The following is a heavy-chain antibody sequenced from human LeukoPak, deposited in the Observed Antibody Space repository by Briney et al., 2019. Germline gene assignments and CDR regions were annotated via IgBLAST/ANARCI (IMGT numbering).Heavy chain of an antibody. D-gene: IGHD6-13*01. V-gene: IGHV1-3*01. Sequence: ASVKVSCKASGYTFTSYAIHWVRQAPGQSLEWMGWITAGNGNTKYSQKLQGRVSITRDTSASTAYMELSSLRPEDTAVYYCARAGAAAPLYYSDYWGQGTQVTVSS. CDR3: ARAGAAAPLYYSDY. CDR1: GYTFTSYA. J-gene: IGHJ4*02. CDR2: ITAGNGNT.